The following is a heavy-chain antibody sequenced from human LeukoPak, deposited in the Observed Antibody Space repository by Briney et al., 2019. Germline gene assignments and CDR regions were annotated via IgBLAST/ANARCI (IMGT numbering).Heavy chain of an antibody. CDR1: GYTFTKYY. J-gene: IGHJ4*02. CDR2: INPSGGST. CDR3: ARDRSEVAGPGY. D-gene: IGHD6-13*01. Sequence: ASVKVSCKASGYTFTKYYMHWVRQAPGQGLEWMGIINPSGGSTTYAQKLQGRVTMTTDTSTSTAYMELRSLRSDDTAVYYCARDRSEVAGPGYWGQGTLVTVSS. V-gene: IGHV1-46*01.